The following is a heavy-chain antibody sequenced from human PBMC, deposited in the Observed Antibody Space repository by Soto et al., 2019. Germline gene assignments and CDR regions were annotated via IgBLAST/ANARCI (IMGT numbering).Heavy chain of an antibody. Sequence: QVQLVQSGAAVKKPGSSVKVSCKASGGTFSSYAISWVRQAPGQGLEWMGGIIPIFGTANYAQKFQGRVTSTADKSTSTAYMELSSLRSEDTAVYYGARGKWGATYWFDPCGQGTLVTVSS. V-gene: IGHV1-69*06. D-gene: IGHD1-26*01. CDR2: IIPIFGTA. CDR1: GGTFSSYA. J-gene: IGHJ5*02. CDR3: ARGKWGATYWFDP.